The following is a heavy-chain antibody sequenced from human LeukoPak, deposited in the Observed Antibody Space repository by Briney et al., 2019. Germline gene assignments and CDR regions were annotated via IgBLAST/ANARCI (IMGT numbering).Heavy chain of an antibody. V-gene: IGHV1-69*13. D-gene: IGHD6-13*01. CDR3: VRVVPYSSSWYIDY. CDR2: IIPIFGTA. CDR1: GGTFSSYA. J-gene: IGHJ4*02. Sequence: SVKVSCKASGGTFSSYAISWVRQAPGQGLEWMGGIIPIFGTANYAQKFQGRVTITADESTSTAYMELSSLRSEDTAVYYCVRVVPYSSSWYIDYWGQGTLVTVSS.